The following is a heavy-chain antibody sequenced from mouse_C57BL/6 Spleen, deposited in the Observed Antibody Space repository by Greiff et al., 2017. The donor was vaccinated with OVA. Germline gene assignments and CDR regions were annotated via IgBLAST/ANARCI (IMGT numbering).Heavy chain of an antibody. D-gene: IGHD3-2*02. CDR2: IDPSDSYT. CDR1: GYTFTSYW. Sequence: VQLQQPGAELVKPGASVKLSCKASGYTFTSYWMQWVKQRPGQGLEWIGEIDPSDSYTNYNQKFKGKATLTVDTSSSTAYMQLSSLTSEDSAVYYCARWDSSGGFAYWGQGTLVTVSA. V-gene: IGHV1-50*01. CDR3: ARWDSSGGFAY. J-gene: IGHJ3*01.